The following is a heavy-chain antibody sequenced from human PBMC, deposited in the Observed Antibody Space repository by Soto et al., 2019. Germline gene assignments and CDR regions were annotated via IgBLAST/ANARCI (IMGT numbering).Heavy chain of an antibody. J-gene: IGHJ4*02. CDR1: GFTFSDYY. D-gene: IGHD6-13*01. V-gene: IGHV3-11*06. CDR3: ARHDTEDSSSWYY. Sequence: LRLSCAASGFTFSDYYMSWIRQAPGKGLEWVSYISSSSSYTNYADSVKGRFTISRDNAKNPLYLQMNSLRAEDTAVYYCARHDTEDSSSWYYWGQGTLVTVSS. CDR2: ISSSSSYT.